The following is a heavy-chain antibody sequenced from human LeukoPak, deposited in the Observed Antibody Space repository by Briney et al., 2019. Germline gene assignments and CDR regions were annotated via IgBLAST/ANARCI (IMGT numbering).Heavy chain of an antibody. J-gene: IGHJ4*02. Sequence: SETLSLTCAVYGGSFSGYYWSWIRQPPGKGLEWIGEINHSGSTNYNPSLKSRVTISVDTSKNQFSLKLSSVTAADTAVYYCARGGPLWPPDALDSWGQGTLVTVSS. CDR1: GGSFSGYY. CDR3: ARGGPLWPPDALDS. V-gene: IGHV4-34*01. D-gene: IGHD3-10*01. CDR2: INHSGST.